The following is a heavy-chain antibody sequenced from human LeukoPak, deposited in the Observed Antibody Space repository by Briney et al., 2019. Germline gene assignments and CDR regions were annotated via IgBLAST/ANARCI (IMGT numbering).Heavy chain of an antibody. V-gene: IGHV1-18*01. Sequence: ASVTVSCKASGYTFTSYGISWVRQAPGQGLEWMGWISAYNGNTNYAQKLQGRVTMTTDTSTSTAYMELRSLRSVDTAVYYCARDSRITIFGVVRPPRFWGQGTLVTVSS. CDR3: ARDSRITIFGVVRPPRF. D-gene: IGHD3-3*01. CDR2: ISAYNGNT. J-gene: IGHJ4*02. CDR1: GYTFTSYG.